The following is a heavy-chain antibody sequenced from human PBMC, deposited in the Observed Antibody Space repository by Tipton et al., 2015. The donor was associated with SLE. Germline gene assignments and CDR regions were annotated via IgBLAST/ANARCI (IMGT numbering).Heavy chain of an antibody. CDR1: AFTFSNFS. J-gene: IGHJ2*01. Sequence: GSLRLSCAASAFTFSNFSMTWVRQAPGKGLEWVSSISSSSTYIYYADSVKGRFTISRDNAKNSLYLHMNSLRGEDTAVYYCARGGYDFWSAYSLWYFDLWGRGTLVTVSS. CDR3: ARGGYDFWSAYSLWYFDL. V-gene: IGHV3-21*01. D-gene: IGHD3-3*01. CDR2: ISSSSTYI.